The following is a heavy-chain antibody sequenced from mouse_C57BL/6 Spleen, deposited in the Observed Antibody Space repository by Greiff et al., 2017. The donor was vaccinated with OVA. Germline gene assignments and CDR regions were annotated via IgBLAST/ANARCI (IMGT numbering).Heavy chain of an antibody. Sequence: VQLQQSGPELVKPGASVKISCKASGYTFTDYYMNWVKQSPGQSLEWIGDINPNNGGTSYNQKFKGKATLTVDKSSSTAYMELRSLTSEDSAVYYCARGGVTAAWFAYWGQGTLVTVSA. CDR2: INPNNGGT. CDR3: ARGGVTAAWFAY. CDR1: GYTFTDYY. V-gene: IGHV1-26*01. J-gene: IGHJ3*01. D-gene: IGHD2-3*01.